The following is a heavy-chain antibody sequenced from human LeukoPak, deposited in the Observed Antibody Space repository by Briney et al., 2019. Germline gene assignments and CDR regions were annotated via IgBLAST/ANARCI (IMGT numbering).Heavy chain of an antibody. J-gene: IGHJ4*02. CDR2: IIPIFGKA. CDR3: ARGWLAETTVVTPYNY. D-gene: IGHD4-23*01. V-gene: IGHV1-69*13. Sequence: SVKVSCKASGGSFSSYAINWVRQAPGQGLEWMGGIIPIFGKANYAQKFQDRVAITAVESMSTVYMELSSLRSEDTAVYYCARGWLAETTVVTPYNYWGQVTLVTVSS. CDR1: GGSFSSYA.